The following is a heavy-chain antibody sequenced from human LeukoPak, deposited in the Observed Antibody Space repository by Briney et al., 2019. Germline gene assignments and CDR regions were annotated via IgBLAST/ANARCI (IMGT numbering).Heavy chain of an antibody. CDR1: GYTFTSYD. D-gene: IGHD1-26*01. V-gene: IGHV1-8*01. J-gene: IGHJ6*02. CDR2: MNPNSGHT. Sequence: GASVKVSCKASGYTFTSYDINWVRQATGQGLEWMGWMNPNSGHTGYAQKFQGRVTMTRDTSINTAYMEVTSLRSEDTAVYYCARPDSGSYGNHYYHGVGVWGQGTTVTVSS. CDR3: ARPDSGSYGNHYYHGVGV.